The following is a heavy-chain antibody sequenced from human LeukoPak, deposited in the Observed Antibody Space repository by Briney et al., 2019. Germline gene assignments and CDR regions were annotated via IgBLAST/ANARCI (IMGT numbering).Heavy chain of an antibody. CDR2: INPSGGST. Sequence: GASVKVSCKASGYTFTSYYMHWVRQAPGQGLEWMGIINPSGGSTSYAQKFQGRVTMTRDTSTSTVYVELSSLRSEDTAVYYCASIVVVAATQDAFDYWGQGTLVTVSS. V-gene: IGHV1-46*01. CDR1: GYTFTSYY. D-gene: IGHD2-15*01. CDR3: ASIVVVAATQDAFDY. J-gene: IGHJ4*02.